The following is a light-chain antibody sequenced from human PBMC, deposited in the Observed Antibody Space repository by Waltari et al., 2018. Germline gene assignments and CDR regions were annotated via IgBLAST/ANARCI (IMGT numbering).Light chain of an antibody. V-gene: IGKV3-11*01. Sequence: EIVLTQSPATLSLSPGERATLSCRASQSVRSFLAWYQHKPGQAPRLLIYEASKRAPGVPDRFSGSGSGTDFSLTISSLEPEDFAVYYCQQCDNWPPLTFGGGTKVE. J-gene: IGKJ4*01. CDR2: EAS. CDR1: QSVRSF. CDR3: QQCDNWPPLT.